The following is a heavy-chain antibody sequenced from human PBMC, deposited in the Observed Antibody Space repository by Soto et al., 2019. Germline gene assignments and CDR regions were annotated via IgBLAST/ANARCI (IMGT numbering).Heavy chain of an antibody. CDR3: AREHVVPAAMGNWFDP. D-gene: IGHD2-2*01. V-gene: IGHV4-34*01. J-gene: IGHJ5*02. CDR2: INHSGST. Sequence: QVQLQQWGAGLLKPAETLSLTCAVYGGSFSGYYWSWIRQPPGKGLEWIGEINHSGSTNYNPSLKGRVTISVDTSKIQFSLKLSSVTAADTAVYYCAREHVVPAAMGNWFDPWGQGTLVTVSS. CDR1: GGSFSGYY.